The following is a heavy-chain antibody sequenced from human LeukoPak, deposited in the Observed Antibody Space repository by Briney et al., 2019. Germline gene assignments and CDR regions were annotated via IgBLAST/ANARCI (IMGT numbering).Heavy chain of an antibody. CDR3: VRGSTDWNGMDV. CDR1: GFTFSKHY. Sequence: PGGSLRLSCAASGFTFSKHYMHWVRQAPGKGLVSVSRIDPNGRYTSYADSVKGRFTISRDNAKNTLYLQMNTLGAEDTALYYCVRGSTDWNGMDVWGQGTTVTVSS. CDR2: IDPNGRYT. D-gene: IGHD6-19*01. J-gene: IGHJ6*02. V-gene: IGHV3-74*01.